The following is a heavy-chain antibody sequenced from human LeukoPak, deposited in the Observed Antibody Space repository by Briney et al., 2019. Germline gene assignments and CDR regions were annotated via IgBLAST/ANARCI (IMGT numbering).Heavy chain of an antibody. CDR1: RFTFSSYS. D-gene: IGHD3-10*01. V-gene: IGHV3-48*02. Sequence: GGPLRLSCAASRFTFSSYSMNWVRQAPGKGLEWVSYISSSSSTIYYADSVKGRFTISRDNAKNSLYLQMNSLRDEDTAVYYCARDDRTDMWFGELWIDYWGQGTLVTVSS. J-gene: IGHJ4*02. CDR2: ISSSSSTI. CDR3: ARDDRTDMWFGELWIDY.